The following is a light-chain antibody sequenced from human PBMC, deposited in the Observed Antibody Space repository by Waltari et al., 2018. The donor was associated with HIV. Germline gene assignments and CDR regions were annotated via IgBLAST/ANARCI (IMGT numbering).Light chain of an antibody. CDR3: HSYDSGRGGL. CDR2: SNK. CDR1: PSNPGSDYD. J-gene: IGLJ2*01. Sequence: QSLLTQPPSVSGAPGPRAPISCTAAPSNPGSDYDLHWYQHLPGRAPRLLIYSNKNRPSGVPDRFSGSKSGTSASLTINVLQADDEADYYCHSYDSGRGGLVGGGTKLTVL. V-gene: IGLV1-40*01.